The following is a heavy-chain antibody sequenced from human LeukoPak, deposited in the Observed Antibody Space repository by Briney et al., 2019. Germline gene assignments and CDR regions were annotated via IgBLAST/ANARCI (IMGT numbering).Heavy chain of an antibody. CDR2: IIGSGGRT. CDR1: GFTFSNYA. J-gene: IGHJ4*02. CDR3: ARAPPCSGGSCYSGYFDC. D-gene: IGHD2-15*01. V-gene: IGHV3-23*01. Sequence: PGGSLRLSCAASGFTFSNYALTWVRQAPGKGLEWVSTIIGSGGRTYYADSVKGRFTISRDNSKNTLYLQMNSLRAEDTAVYYCARAPPCSGGSCYSGYFDCWGQGTLVTVSS.